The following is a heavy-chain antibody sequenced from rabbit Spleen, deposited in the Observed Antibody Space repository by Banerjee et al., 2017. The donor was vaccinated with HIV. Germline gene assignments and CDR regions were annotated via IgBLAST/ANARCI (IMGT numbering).Heavy chain of an antibody. CDR1: GFDFSRYG. D-gene: IGHD2-1*01. CDR3: LRDRANIGGDYGPYYFDL. J-gene: IGHJ4*01. CDR2: IDPLFGTT. V-gene: IGHV1S47*01. Sequence: EQLVESGGGLVQPGGSLTLTCKASGFDFSRYGVSWVRQAPGKGLEWTGYIDPLFGTTYYANWVNGRFTISSHNALNTLYLQLNSLTAADTATYFCLRDRANIGGDYGPYYFDLWGQGTLVTVS.